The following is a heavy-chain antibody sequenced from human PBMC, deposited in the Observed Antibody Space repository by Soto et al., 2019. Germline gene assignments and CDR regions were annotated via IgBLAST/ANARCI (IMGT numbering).Heavy chain of an antibody. CDR3: ARGYSSSWYYFDY. Sequence: QVQLVQSGAEVKKPGASVKVSCKASGYTFTSYGISWVRQAPGQGLEWMGWISAYNGNTNYAQKLQGRVTITADKSTSTAYMELSSLRSEDTAVYYCARGYSSSWYYFDYWGQGTLVTVSS. J-gene: IGHJ4*02. D-gene: IGHD6-13*01. CDR2: ISAYNGNT. V-gene: IGHV1-18*04. CDR1: GYTFTSYG.